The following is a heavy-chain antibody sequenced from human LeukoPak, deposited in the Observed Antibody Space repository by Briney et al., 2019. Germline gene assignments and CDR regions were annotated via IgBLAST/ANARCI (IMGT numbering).Heavy chain of an antibody. J-gene: IGHJ3*02. D-gene: IGHD3-9*01. V-gene: IGHV4-59*01. CDR2: IYYSGST. CDR1: GGSISSYY. CDR3: ATTGDILTGYRHASDI. Sequence: SETLSLTCTVSGGSISSYYWSWIRQPPGKGLEWIGYIYYSGSTNYNPSLKSRVIISVDTSKNQFSLKLSSVTAADTAVYYCATTGDILTGYRHASDIWGQGTMVTVSS.